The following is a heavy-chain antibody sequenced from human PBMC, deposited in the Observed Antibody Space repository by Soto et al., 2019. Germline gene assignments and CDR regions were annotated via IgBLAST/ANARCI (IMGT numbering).Heavy chain of an antibody. Sequence: GASVKVSCKASGYTFTSYYMHWVRQAPGQGLEWMGIINPSGSTSYAQKFQGRVTMTRDTSTSTVYMELSSLRSGDTAVYYCAKVYCNGGSCYSIDFWSQGTLVTGSS. CDR2: INPSGST. CDR3: AKVYCNGGSCYSIDF. CDR1: GYTFTSYY. D-gene: IGHD2-15*01. V-gene: IGHV1-46*03. J-gene: IGHJ4*02.